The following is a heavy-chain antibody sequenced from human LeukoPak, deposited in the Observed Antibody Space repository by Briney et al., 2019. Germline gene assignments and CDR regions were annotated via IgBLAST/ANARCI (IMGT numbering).Heavy chain of an antibody. Sequence: PSETLSLTCTVSGGSISSGSYYWSGIRQPGGKEVEWIGRIYTSGSTNYNPSLKSRFTISVDTSKNQFSLKLSSVTAADTAVYYCAREVYYYDYWALAFDYWGQGTLVTVSS. CDR3: AREVYYYDYWALAFDY. V-gene: IGHV4-61*02. CDR2: IYTSGST. D-gene: IGHD3-22*01. CDR1: GGSISSGSYY. J-gene: IGHJ4*02.